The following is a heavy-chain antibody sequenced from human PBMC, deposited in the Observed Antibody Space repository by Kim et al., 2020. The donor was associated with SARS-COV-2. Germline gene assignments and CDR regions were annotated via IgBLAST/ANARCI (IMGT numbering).Heavy chain of an antibody. D-gene: IGHD6-13*01. Sequence: SETLSLTCTVSGGSISSGGYYWSWIRQHPGKGLEWIGYIYYSGSTYYNPSLKSRVTISVDTSKNQFSLKLSSVTAADTAVYYCARVLGGYVAAAGNGWFDPWGQGTLVTVSS. J-gene: IGHJ5*02. CDR3: ARVLGGYVAAAGNGWFDP. V-gene: IGHV4-31*03. CDR2: IYYSGST. CDR1: GGSISSGGYY.